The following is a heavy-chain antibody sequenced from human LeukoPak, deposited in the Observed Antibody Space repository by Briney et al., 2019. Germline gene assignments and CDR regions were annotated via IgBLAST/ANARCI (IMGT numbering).Heavy chain of an antibody. Sequence: PGGSLRLSCAASGFTFSSYGMHWVRQAPSKGLEWVAFIRYDGSNKYYADSVKGRFTISRDNSKNTLYLQMNSLRAEDTAVYYCASSTGDKYSSSWGAFDIWGQGTMVTVSS. D-gene: IGHD6-6*01. CDR1: GFTFSSYG. J-gene: IGHJ3*02. CDR3: ASSTGDKYSSSWGAFDI. CDR2: IRYDGSNK. V-gene: IGHV3-30*02.